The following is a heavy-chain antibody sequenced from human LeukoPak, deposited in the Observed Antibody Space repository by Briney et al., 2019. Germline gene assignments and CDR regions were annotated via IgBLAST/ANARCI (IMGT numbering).Heavy chain of an antibody. CDR2: ITSKPYGETS. CDR1: GFTFGDHS. D-gene: IGHD3-3*01. CDR3: VRHDGMVLPV. V-gene: IGHV3-49*04. Sequence: GGSLRLSCTGSGFTFGDHSVSWVRQAPGKGLEWIGFITSKPYGETSHYAASVSGRFTFSRDDSKSIAYLQMNSLKTEDTAVYYCVRHDGMVLPVWGQGTLVTVSS. J-gene: IGHJ4*02.